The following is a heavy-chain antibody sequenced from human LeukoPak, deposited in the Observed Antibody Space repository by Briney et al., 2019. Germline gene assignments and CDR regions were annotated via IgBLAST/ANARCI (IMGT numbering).Heavy chain of an antibody. Sequence: SETLSLTCAVYGASFSGYYWSWIRQPPGKGLEWIGEINHSGSTNYNPSLKSRVTMSVDTSKNQFSLKLSSVTAADTAVYYSARGRGLTGSYYFDYWGQGTLVSVSS. CDR3: ARGRGLTGSYYFDY. D-gene: IGHD3-9*01. V-gene: IGHV4-34*01. J-gene: IGHJ4*02. CDR2: INHSGST. CDR1: GASFSGYY.